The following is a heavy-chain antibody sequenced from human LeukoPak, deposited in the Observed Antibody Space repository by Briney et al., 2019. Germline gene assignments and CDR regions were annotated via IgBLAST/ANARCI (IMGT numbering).Heavy chain of an antibody. Sequence: PGGSLRLSCVAAGFTFNTHGMHWVRQAPGKGLEWVAFIQFDGSKIDYADSVKGRFTISRDNSENTLYLQMNSLGVEDTAVYFRAKWGFIAPTGNPIRESFQHWGQGTLVSVSS. D-gene: IGHD6-13*01. CDR1: GFTFNTHG. J-gene: IGHJ1*01. CDR2: IQFDGSKI. CDR3: AKWGFIAPTGNPIRESFQH. V-gene: IGHV3-30*02.